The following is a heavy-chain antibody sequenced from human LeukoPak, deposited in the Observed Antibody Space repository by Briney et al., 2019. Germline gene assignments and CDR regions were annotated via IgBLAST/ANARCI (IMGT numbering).Heavy chain of an antibody. J-gene: IGHJ4*02. CDR3: ARDILGPSGY. CDR1: GYSISSGYY. D-gene: IGHD3/OR15-3a*01. Sequence: SETLSLTCTVSGYSISSGYYWGWIRQPPGKGLEWIGSIYHSGSTYYNPSLKSRVTISVDSSKNQFSLKLSSVTAADTAVYYCARDILGPSGYWGQGILVTVSS. CDR2: IYHSGST. V-gene: IGHV4-38-2*02.